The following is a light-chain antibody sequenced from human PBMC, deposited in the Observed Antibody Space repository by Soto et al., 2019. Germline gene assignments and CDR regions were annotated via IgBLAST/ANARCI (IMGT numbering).Light chain of an antibody. CDR2: DVS. CDR1: QGVSNN. V-gene: IGKV3-15*01. Sequence: VMTQSPATLSVSPGERATLSCRAGQGVSNNLAWYQQKPGQAPRLLIYDVSTRAAGIPARFSGSGSGTEFTLTISSLQSEDFAVYYCQQYDNFWAFGQGTKVEIK. J-gene: IGKJ1*01. CDR3: QQYDNFWA.